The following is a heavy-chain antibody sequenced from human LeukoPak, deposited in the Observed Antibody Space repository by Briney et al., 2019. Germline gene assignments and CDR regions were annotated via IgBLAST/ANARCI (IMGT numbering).Heavy chain of an antibody. Sequence: GGSLRLSCAASGFTFSSYAMSWVRQAPGKGLEWVSAISGSGGSTYYADSVKGRFTISRDDSKNTLYLQMNSLRAEDTAVYYCAKLSPDYYGSGSYYMTRGYYMDVWGKGTTVTVSS. CDR2: ISGSGGST. V-gene: IGHV3-23*01. CDR1: GFTFSSYA. D-gene: IGHD3-10*01. J-gene: IGHJ6*03. CDR3: AKLSPDYYGSGSYYMTRGYYMDV.